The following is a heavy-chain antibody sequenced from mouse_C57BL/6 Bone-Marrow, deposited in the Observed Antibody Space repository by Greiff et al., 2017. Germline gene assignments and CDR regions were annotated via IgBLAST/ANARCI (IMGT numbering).Heavy chain of an antibody. CDR1: GFTFSSYA. CDR3: TRVLVPLCYGNYERWFAY. J-gene: IGHJ3*01. CDR2: ISSGGDYI. Sequence: EVMLVEPGEGLVKPGGSLKLSCAASGFTFSSYAMSWVRQTPEKRLEWVAYISSGGDYIYYADTVKGRFTISRDNARNTLYLQMSSLESEDTAMYYCTRVLVPLCYGNYERWFAYWGQGTLVTVSA. D-gene: IGHD2-1*01. V-gene: IGHV5-9-1*02.